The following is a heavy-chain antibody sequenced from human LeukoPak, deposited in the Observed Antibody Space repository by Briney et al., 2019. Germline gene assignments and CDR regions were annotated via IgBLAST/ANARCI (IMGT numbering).Heavy chain of an antibody. CDR2: INSDGSST. V-gene: IGHV3-74*01. D-gene: IGHD3-10*01. J-gene: IGHJ6*02. Sequence: PGGSLRLSCAASGLTFNNNYMNWVRQAPGKGLVWVSRINSDGSSTSYADSVKGRFTISRDNAKNTLCLQMNSLRAEDTAVYYCARETGSGYGMDVWGQGTTVTVSS. CDR3: ARETGSGYGMDV. CDR1: GLTFNNNY.